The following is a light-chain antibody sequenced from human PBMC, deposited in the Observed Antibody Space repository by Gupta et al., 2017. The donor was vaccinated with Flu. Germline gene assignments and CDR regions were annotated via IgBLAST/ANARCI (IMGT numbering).Light chain of an antibody. CDR1: QSLLHTKGNNY. CDR3: MQTLQTPLFT. Sequence: TPGEPASISCRSSQSLLHTKGNNYLHWYLQKPGQSPQLLIYLGSNRASGVPDRFSGSGSGTDFTLKISRVEAEDVGVYYCMQTLQTPLFTFGPGTKVDIK. CDR2: LGS. V-gene: IGKV2-28*01. J-gene: IGKJ3*01.